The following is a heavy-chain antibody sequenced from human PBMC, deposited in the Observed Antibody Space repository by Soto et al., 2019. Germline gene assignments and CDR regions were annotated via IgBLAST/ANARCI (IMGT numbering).Heavy chain of an antibody. J-gene: IGHJ4*02. CDR1: GFTFSSHS. D-gene: IGHD2-15*01. CDR2: ISGSGVLI. V-gene: IGHV3-48*02. Sequence: EVQLVESGGGLVQPGGSLRLSCAASGFTFSSHSMNWVRQAPGTGLEWISYISGSGVLIHYADSVKGRFTIPRDNAKNSQDLQMDSLRDENSAVYDCARDTTSCSEGSCTLGLDDWGQGTLVTVSS. CDR3: ARDTTSCSEGSCTLGLDD.